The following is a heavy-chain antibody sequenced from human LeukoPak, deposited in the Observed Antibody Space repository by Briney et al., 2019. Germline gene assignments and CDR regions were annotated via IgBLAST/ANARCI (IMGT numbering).Heavy chain of an antibody. CDR2: FSGSGGST. V-gene: IGHV3-23*01. CDR3: ARSGLNRFDY. J-gene: IGHJ4*02. CDR1: GFTFSSFA. Sequence: GGSLRLSCAASGFTFSSFAMSWVRQAPGKGLEWVSTFSGSGGSTYYADSVKGRFSISRDNSKNTLYLQMNSLRAEDTAAYYCARSGLNRFDYWGQGTLVTVSS. D-gene: IGHD2-15*01.